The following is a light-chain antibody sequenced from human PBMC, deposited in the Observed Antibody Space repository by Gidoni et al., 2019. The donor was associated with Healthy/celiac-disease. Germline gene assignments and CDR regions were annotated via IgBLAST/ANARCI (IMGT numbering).Light chain of an antibody. CDR2: AAS. CDR3: QQSYSTRWT. CDR1: QSISSY. V-gene: IGKV1-39*01. Sequence: DIQMTQSPSSLSASIGDRVTITCRASQSISSYVNWYQQKPGKAPKLLIYAASSLQSGVPSRCSGSGSGTDFTLTISSLQPEDFATYYCQQSYSTRWTFGQGTKVEIK. J-gene: IGKJ1*01.